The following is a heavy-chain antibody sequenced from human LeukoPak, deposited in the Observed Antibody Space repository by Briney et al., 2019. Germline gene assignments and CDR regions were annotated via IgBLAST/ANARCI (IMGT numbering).Heavy chain of an antibody. CDR2: TYYRSKWYN. J-gene: IGHJ4*02. CDR3: ATGSGWADFQY. D-gene: IGHD6-19*01. CDR1: GDSVSSNSAV. V-gene: IGHV6-1*01. Sequence: SQTLSLTCAISGDSVSSNSAVWNWIRQSPARGLEWLGRTYYRSKWYNDYAVSVKSRITINPDTSKNQFSLQLNSVTPEDTAMYDYATGSGWADFQYWGQGTLITVSS.